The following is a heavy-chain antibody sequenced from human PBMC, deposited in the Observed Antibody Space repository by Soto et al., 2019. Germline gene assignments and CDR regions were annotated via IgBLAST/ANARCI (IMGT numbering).Heavy chain of an antibody. J-gene: IGHJ4*02. D-gene: IGHD6-19*01. CDR3: ARQGAVAGTFDY. CDR2: IYYTGST. Sequence: SETLSLTCTVSGGSISTYYWNWIRQPPGKGLEWIAYIYYTGSTNYNPSLKSRVNISVDTSTNQFSLNLSSVTAADTAVYYCARQGAVAGTFDYWGQGTLVTVSS. V-gene: IGHV4-59*08. CDR1: GGSISTYY.